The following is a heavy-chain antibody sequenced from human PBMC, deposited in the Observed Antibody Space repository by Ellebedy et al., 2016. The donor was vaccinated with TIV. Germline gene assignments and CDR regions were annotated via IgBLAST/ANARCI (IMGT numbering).Heavy chain of an antibody. CDR1: GGSISSYY. D-gene: IGHD3-10*01. V-gene: IGHV4-59*01. CDR3: ASSLYYGSGSPYYYGMDV. Sequence: MPSETLSLTCTVSGGSISSYYWSWIRQPPGKGLEWIGYIYYSGSTNYNPSLKSRVTISVDTSKNQFSLKLSSVTAADTAVYYCASSLYYGSGSPYYYGMDVWGQGTTVTVSS. J-gene: IGHJ6*02. CDR2: IYYSGST.